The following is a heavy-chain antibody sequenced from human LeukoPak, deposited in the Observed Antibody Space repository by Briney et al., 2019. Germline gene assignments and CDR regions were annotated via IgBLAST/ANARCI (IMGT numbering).Heavy chain of an antibody. CDR2: INPNSGGT. Sequence: ASVKVSCKASGYTFTGYYMHWVRQAPGQGLEWMGWINPNSGGTNYAQKFQGRVTMTRDTSISTAYMELSRLRSDDTAVYYCARTDDYVWGSYRYYYYMDVWGKGTTVTVSS. D-gene: IGHD3-16*02. CDR1: GYTFTGYY. CDR3: ARTDDYVWGSYRYYYYMDV. J-gene: IGHJ6*03. V-gene: IGHV1-2*02.